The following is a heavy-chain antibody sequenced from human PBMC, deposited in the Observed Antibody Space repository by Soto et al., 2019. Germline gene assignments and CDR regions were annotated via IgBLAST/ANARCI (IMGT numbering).Heavy chain of an antibody. V-gene: IGHV3-33*01. CDR3: ARDSLRGYGEDDI. CDR2: IWYDGSNK. Sequence: QVQLVESGGGVVQPGRSLRLSCAASGFTFSSYGMHWVRQAPGKGLEWVAVIWYDGSNKYYADSVKGRFTISRDNSKNTLYLQMNSLRDEDTAVYYCARDSLRGYGEDDIWGQGTMVTVSS. D-gene: IGHD5-18*01. CDR1: GFTFSSYG. J-gene: IGHJ3*02.